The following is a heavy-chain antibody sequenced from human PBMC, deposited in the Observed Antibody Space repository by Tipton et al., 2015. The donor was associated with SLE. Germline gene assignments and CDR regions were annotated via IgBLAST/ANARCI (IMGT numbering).Heavy chain of an antibody. CDR2: FYYSGST. Sequence: TLSLTCTVSGGSISSHYLSWIRQPPGKGLEWIGYFYYSGSTNYNPSLRSRVTISADTSKNQVSLKLSSVTAADTAVYFCARQKPDLDAFDIWGQGTMVTVSS. V-gene: IGHV4-59*08. CDR1: GGSISSHY. J-gene: IGHJ3*02. CDR3: ARQKPDLDAFDI.